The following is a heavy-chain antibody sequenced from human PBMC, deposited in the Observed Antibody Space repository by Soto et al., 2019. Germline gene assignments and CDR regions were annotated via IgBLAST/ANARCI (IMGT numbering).Heavy chain of an antibody. V-gene: IGHV3-21*01. Sequence: GGSLRLSCAASGFTFSSYSMNWVRRAPGKGLEWVSSISSSSSYIYYADSVKGRFTISRDNAKNSLYLQMNSLRAEDTAVYYCARDAYCGGDCYSALDYWGQGTLVTVSS. CDR2: ISSSSSYI. CDR1: GFTFSSYS. J-gene: IGHJ4*02. CDR3: ARDAYCGGDCYSALDY. D-gene: IGHD2-21*02.